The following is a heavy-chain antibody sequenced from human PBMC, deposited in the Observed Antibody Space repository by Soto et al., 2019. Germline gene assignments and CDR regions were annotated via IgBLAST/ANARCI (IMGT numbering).Heavy chain of an antibody. CDR2: ISAYNGNT. V-gene: IGHV1-18*01. D-gene: IGHD6-19*01. CDR1: GYTFTSYG. CDR3: ARHRGSSGWKYYYYYGMDG. J-gene: IGHJ6*02. Sequence: GASVKVSCKASGYTFTSYGISWVRQAPGQGLEWMGWISAYNGNTNYAQKLQGRVTMTTDTSTSTAYMELRSLRSDDTAVYYCARHRGSSGWKYYYYYGMDGWGQGTTVTVSS.